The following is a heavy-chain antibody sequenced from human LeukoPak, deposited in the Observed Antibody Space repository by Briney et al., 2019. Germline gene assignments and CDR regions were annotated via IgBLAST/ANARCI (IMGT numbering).Heavy chain of an antibody. CDR2: IYTSGST. CDR3: AREGVFGVVINAFDI. J-gene: IGHJ3*02. D-gene: IGHD3-3*01. Sequence: SQTLSLTCTVSGGSISSGSYYWSWIRQPAGKGLEWIGRIYTSGSTNYNPPLKSRVTISVDTSKNQFSLKLSSVTAADTAVYYCAREGVFGVVINAFDIWGQGTMVTVSS. CDR1: GGSISSGSYY. V-gene: IGHV4-61*02.